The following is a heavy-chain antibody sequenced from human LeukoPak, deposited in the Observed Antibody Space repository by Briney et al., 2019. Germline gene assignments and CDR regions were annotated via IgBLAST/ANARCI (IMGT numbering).Heavy chain of an antibody. CDR3: AKDFREYDMLTGLRPRSRFDY. J-gene: IGHJ4*02. V-gene: IGHV3-23*01. CDR1: GFTFSDYW. CDR2: ISGSGGST. D-gene: IGHD3-9*01. Sequence: GGSLRLSCAASGFTFSDYWMTWVRQAPGKGPEWVSAISGSGGSTYYADSVKGRFTISRDNSKNTLYLQMNRLRAEGTAVYYCAKDFREYDMLTGLRPRSRFDYGGQGTLVTVSS.